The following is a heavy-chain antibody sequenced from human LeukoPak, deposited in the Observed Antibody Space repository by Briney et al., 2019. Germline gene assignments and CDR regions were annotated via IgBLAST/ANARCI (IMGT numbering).Heavy chain of an antibody. Sequence: QAGGSLRLSCAASGFTFDDYAMHWVRQAPGKGLEWVSGISWNSGSIGYADSVKGRFTISRDNAKNSLYLQMNSLRAEDTALYYCAKGSSGWYGNWFDPWGQGTLVTVSS. CDR2: ISWNSGSI. D-gene: IGHD6-19*01. CDR1: GFTFDDYA. CDR3: AKGSSGWYGNWFDP. V-gene: IGHV3-9*01. J-gene: IGHJ5*02.